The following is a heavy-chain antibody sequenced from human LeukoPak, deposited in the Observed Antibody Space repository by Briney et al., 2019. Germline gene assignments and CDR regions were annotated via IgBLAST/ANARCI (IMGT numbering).Heavy chain of an antibody. V-gene: IGHV3-53*01. CDR1: GFTVSSNY. CDR2: IYSSGST. CDR3: ARDGPPGVFDY. J-gene: IGHJ4*02. D-gene: IGHD3-10*01. Sequence: GGSLRLSCAASGFTVSSNYMSWVRQAPGKGLEWVSVIYSSGSTYYADSVKGRFTISRDNSKNTLYLQMNSLRAEDTAVYYCARDGPPGVFDYWGQGTLVTVSS.